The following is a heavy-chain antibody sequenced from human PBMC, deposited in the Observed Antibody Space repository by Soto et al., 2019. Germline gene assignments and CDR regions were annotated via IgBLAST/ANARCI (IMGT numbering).Heavy chain of an antibody. V-gene: IGHV3-15*01. D-gene: IGHD3-22*01. J-gene: IGHJ4*02. CDR2: IKSKTDGGTT. CDR3: TTDITMIVVADY. Sequence: SLRLSCAASGFTFSNAWMSWVRQAPGKGLEWVGRIKSKTDGGTTDYAAPVKGRFTISRDDSKNTLYLQMNSLKTEDTAVYYCTTDITMIVVADYWGQGTLVTVSS. CDR1: GFTFSNAW.